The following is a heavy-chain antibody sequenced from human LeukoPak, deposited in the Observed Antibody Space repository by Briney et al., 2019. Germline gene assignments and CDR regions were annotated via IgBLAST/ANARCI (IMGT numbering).Heavy chain of an antibody. CDR1: GFTFSSYA. Sequence: GGSLRLSCAASGFTFSSYAMSWVRQAPGKGLEWVSATGGSGGSTYYADSVKGRFTISRDNSKNTLYLQMNSLRAEDTAVYYCAKGYLGYCSGGSCYVPFDYWGQGTLVTVSS. CDR3: AKGYLGYCSGGSCYVPFDY. V-gene: IGHV3-23*01. J-gene: IGHJ4*02. D-gene: IGHD2-15*01. CDR2: TGGSGGST.